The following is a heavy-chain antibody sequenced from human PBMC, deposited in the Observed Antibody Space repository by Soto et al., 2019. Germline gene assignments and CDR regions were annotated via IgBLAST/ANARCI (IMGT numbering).Heavy chain of an antibody. Sequence: PSETLSLTCAVYGGSFSGYYWSWIRQPPGKGLEWIGEINHSGSTNYNPSLKSRVTISVDTSKNQFSLKLSSVTAADTAVYYCARRGGIRRVPAARSYYYYGMDVWGQGTTVTVSS. CDR2: INHSGST. CDR3: ARRGGIRRVPAARSYYYYGMDV. V-gene: IGHV4-34*01. CDR1: GGSFSGYY. J-gene: IGHJ6*02. D-gene: IGHD2-2*01.